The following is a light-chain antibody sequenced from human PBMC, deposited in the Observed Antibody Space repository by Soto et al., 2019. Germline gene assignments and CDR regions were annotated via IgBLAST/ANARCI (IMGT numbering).Light chain of an antibody. CDR2: GAS. CDR3: QQYNNWPPIT. V-gene: IGKV3-15*01. CDR1: QSLSSSY. Sequence: TPSPGTPSFSRWEKATPSFEAIQSLSSSYLAWYQQKPGQAPRLLIYGASTRATGIPARFSGSGSGTEFTLTISSLQSEDFAVYYCQQYNNWPPITFGQGTRLEIK. J-gene: IGKJ5*01.